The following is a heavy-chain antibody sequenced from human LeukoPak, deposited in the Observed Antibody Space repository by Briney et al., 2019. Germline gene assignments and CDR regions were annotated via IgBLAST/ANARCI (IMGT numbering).Heavy chain of an antibody. CDR1: GFTFSSYS. CDR3: ARPDCSSTSCYIGWFDP. CDR2: ISSSSSYI. V-gene: IGHV3-21*04. Sequence: GGSLRLSCAASGFTFSSYSMNWVRQAPGKGLEWVSSISSSSSYIYYADSVKGRFTISRDNSKNTLYLQMNSLRAEDTAVYYCARPDCSSTSCYIGWFDPWGQGTLVTASS. J-gene: IGHJ5*02. D-gene: IGHD2-2*02.